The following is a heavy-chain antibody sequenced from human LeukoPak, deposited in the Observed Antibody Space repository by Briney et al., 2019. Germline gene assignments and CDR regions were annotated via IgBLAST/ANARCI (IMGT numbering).Heavy chain of an antibody. Sequence: GRSLRLSCAASGFTFSSYGMHWVRQAPGKGLEWVAVIWYDGSNKYYADSVKGRFTISRDNSKNTLYLQMNSLRAEDTAVYYCAKDHTVVNSEEFYYYYGMDVWGQGTTVTVSS. D-gene: IGHD4-23*01. V-gene: IGHV3-33*06. J-gene: IGHJ6*02. CDR2: IWYDGSNK. CDR1: GFTFSSYG. CDR3: AKDHTVVNSEEFYYYYGMDV.